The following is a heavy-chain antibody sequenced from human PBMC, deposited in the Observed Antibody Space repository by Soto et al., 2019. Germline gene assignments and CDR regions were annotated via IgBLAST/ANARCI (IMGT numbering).Heavy chain of an antibody. V-gene: IGHV3-23*01. D-gene: IGHD6-19*01. J-gene: IGHJ3*02. CDR2: ISGSGGST. Sequence: LRLSCEASGFTLRNYAMTWIRQAPGKGLEWVSAISGSGGSTYYADSVKGRFTISRDNSKNTLYLQMNSLRAEDTAVYYCAKYFPVAENAFDIWGQGTMVTVSS. CDR3: AKYFPVAENAFDI. CDR1: GFTLRNYA.